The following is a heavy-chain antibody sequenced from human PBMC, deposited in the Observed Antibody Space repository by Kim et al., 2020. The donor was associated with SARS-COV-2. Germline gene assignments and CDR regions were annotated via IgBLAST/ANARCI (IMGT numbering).Heavy chain of an antibody. V-gene: IGHV3-7*01. CDR2: SGI. D-gene: IGHD3-9*01. Sequence: SGIYYGNPLKGRFTISRDNAKNSLYLQMNSLRAEEMAVYYCARNVYFLDYWGQGTLVTVSS. CDR3: ARNVYFLDY. J-gene: IGHJ4*02.